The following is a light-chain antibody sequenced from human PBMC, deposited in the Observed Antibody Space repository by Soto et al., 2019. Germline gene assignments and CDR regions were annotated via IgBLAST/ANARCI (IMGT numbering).Light chain of an antibody. V-gene: IGKV3-20*01. CDR2: GAS. CDR3: QQYGSSPPWT. J-gene: IGKJ1*01. CDR1: QSVSSNY. Sequence: EIGLTHSPGTLSLSPGERATLSCRASQSVSSNYLVWYQQRPGQAPRLLIYGASSRATGIPDRFGGSGSGTDFTLTISRLEPEDFAVYYCQQYGSSPPWTFGQGTKVDIK.